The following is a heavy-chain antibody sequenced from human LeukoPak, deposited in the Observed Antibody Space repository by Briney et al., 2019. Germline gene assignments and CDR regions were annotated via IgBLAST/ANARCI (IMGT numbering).Heavy chain of an antibody. Sequence: GGSLRLSCAASGFTFSDYYMSWIRQAPGKGLEWVSSITSGSSYIYYADSVKGRFTISRDNAKNSLYLQMNSLRAEDTAVYYCARDPYSGSYGNYYYYFMDVWGKETTVTISS. CDR2: ITSGSSYI. J-gene: IGHJ6*03. CDR1: GFTFSDYY. CDR3: ARDPYSGSYGNYYYYFMDV. V-gene: IGHV3-11*06. D-gene: IGHD1-26*01.